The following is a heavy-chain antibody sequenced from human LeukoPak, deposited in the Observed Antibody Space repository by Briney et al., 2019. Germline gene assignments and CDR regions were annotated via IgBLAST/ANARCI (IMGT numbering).Heavy chain of an antibody. CDR2: INSSSSYI. J-gene: IGHJ4*02. Sequence: PGGSLRLSCAASGFTLSSYSMNWVRQAPGKGLEWVSSINSSSSYIYYADSVKGRFTISRDNAKNSLYLQMNSLRAEDTALYYCARAEGYGAIDYWGQGTLVTVSS. V-gene: IGHV3-21*01. D-gene: IGHD5-12*01. CDR1: GFTLSSYS. CDR3: ARAEGYGAIDY.